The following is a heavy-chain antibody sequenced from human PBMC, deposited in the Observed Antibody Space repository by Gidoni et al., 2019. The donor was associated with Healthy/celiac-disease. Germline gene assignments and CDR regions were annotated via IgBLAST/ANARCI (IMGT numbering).Heavy chain of an antibody. V-gene: IGHV1-69*01. CDR2: IIPIFGTA. D-gene: IGHD2-15*01. J-gene: IGHJ1*01. CDR3: ARPDCSGGSCYPKYFQH. Sequence: QVQLVQSGAEVQKPGSSVKVSCKASGGTFSSYAISWVRQAPGQGLEWMGGIIPIFGTANYAQKFQGRVTITADESTSTAYMELSSLRSEDTAVYYCARPDCSGGSCYPKYFQHWGQGTLVTVSS. CDR1: GGTFSSYA.